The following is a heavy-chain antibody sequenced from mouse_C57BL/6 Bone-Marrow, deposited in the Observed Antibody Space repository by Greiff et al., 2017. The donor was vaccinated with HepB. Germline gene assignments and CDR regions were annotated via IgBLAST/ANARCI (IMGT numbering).Heavy chain of an antibody. CDR1: GYTFTSYW. CDR2: IDPSDSYT. Sequence: QVQLQQPGAELVLPGASVKLSCKASGYTFTSYWMHWVKQRPGQGLEWIGEIDPSDSYTNYNQKFKGKSTLTLDKSSSTAYMQLSSLTSEDSAVYYCASDYYGSNPWYFDVWGTGTTITVSS. J-gene: IGHJ1*03. D-gene: IGHD1-1*01. V-gene: IGHV1-69*01. CDR3: ASDYYGSNPWYFDV.